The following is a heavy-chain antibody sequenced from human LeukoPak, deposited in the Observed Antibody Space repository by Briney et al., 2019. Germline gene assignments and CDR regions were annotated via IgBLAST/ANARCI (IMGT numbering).Heavy chain of an antibody. CDR2: IIPIFGTA. J-gene: IGHJ3*02. CDR1: GGTFSSYA. CDR3: ARAPGPHYYDSSSYYAFDI. V-gene: IGHV1-69*13. Sequence: GASVKVSCKASGGTFSSYAISWVRQAPGQGLEWMGGIIPIFGTANYAQKFQGRVTITADESTSTAYMELSSLRSEDTAVYYCARAPGPHYYDSSSYYAFDIWGQGTMVTVSS. D-gene: IGHD3-22*01.